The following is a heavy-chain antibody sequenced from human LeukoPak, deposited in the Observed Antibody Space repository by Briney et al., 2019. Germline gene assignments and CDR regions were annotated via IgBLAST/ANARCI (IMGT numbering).Heavy chain of an antibody. V-gene: IGHV1-69*06. J-gene: IGHJ6*03. D-gene: IGHD5-12*01. CDR3: ATIVATIIPPYYYYYMDV. CDR2: IIPIFGTA. CDR1: GGTFSNYA. Sequence: SVKVSCKASGGTFSNYAISWVRQAPGQGLEWMGGIIPIFGTANYAQKFRGRVTITADKSTRTAYMELSSLRSEDTAVYYCATIVATIIPPYYYYYMDVWGKGTTVTVSS.